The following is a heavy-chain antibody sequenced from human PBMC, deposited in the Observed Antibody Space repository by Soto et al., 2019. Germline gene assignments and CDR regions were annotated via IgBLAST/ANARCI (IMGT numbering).Heavy chain of an antibody. J-gene: IGHJ4*02. CDR3: ARDTRYSSSSLDY. Sequence: SETLSLTCTVSGGSISSGGYYWSWIRQHPGKGLEWIGYIYYSGSTYYNPSLKSRVTISVDTSKNQFSLKLSSVTAADTAVYYCARDTRYSSSSLDYWGQGTLVTVSS. CDR1: GGSISSGGYY. D-gene: IGHD6-6*01. V-gene: IGHV4-31*03. CDR2: IYYSGST.